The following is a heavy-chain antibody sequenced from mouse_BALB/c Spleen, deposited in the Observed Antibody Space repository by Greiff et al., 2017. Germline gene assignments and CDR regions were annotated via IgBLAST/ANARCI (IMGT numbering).Heavy chain of an antibody. J-gene: IGHJ2*01. CDR2: IDPANGNT. D-gene: IGHD1-1*01. CDR1: GFNIKDTY. V-gene: IGHV14-3*02. CDR3: ARIYYYGSRGDFDY. Sequence: EVQLQQSGAELVKPGASVKLSCTASGFNIKDTYMHWVKQRPEQGLEWIGRIDPANGNTKYDPKFQGKATITADTSSNTAYLQLSSLTSEDTAVYYCARIYYYGSRGDFDYWGQGTTLTVSS.